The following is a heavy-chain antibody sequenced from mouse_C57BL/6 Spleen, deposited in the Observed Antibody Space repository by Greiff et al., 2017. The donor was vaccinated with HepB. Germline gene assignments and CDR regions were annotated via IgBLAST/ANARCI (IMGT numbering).Heavy chain of an antibody. V-gene: IGHV1-82*01. J-gene: IGHJ4*01. CDR2: IYPGDGDT. Sequence: LVESGPELVKPGASVKISCKASGYAFSSSWMNWVKQRPGKGLEWIGRIYPGDGDTNYNGKFKGKATLTADKSSSTAYMQLSSLTSEDSAVYFCAMYGNQTYHYAMDYWGQGTSVTVSS. D-gene: IGHD2-10*02. CDR3: AMYGNQTYHYAMDY. CDR1: GYAFSSSW.